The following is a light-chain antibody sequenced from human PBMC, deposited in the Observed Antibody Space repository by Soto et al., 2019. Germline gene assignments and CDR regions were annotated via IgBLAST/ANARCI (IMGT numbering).Light chain of an antibody. V-gene: IGKV2-28*01. CDR2: LGS. CDR3: MQALQTPRT. CDR1: QSLLRSNGYVY. Sequence: DVVLTQSPLSLPVTPGEPASISCRSSQSLLRSNGYVYLDWYLQKPGQSPQLVDYLGSNRASGVHARLSGSVSGTSCKLQISGVGAEDFGVYYCMQALQTPRTFGQGTKRAIK. J-gene: IGKJ2*01.